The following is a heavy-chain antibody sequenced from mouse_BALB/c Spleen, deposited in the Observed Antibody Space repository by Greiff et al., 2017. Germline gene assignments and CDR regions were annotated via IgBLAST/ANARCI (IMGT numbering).Heavy chain of an antibody. CDR3: ARRGFITTATRFDY. CDR1: GYTFSSYW. CDR2: ILPGSGST. J-gene: IGHJ2*01. D-gene: IGHD1-2*01. Sequence: QVQLQQSGAELMKPGASVKISCKATGYTFSSYWIEWVKQRPGHGLEWIGEILPGSGSTNYNEKFKGKATFTADTSSNTAYMQLSSLTSEDSAVYYCARRGFITTATRFDYWGQGTTLTVSS. V-gene: IGHV1-9*01.